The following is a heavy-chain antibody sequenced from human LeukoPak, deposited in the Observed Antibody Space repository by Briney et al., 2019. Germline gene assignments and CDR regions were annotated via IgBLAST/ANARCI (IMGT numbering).Heavy chain of an antibody. CDR3: ANDFWSGYHIL. D-gene: IGHD3-3*01. J-gene: IGHJ4*02. CDR2: IKRDGSGT. CDR1: GFTFSFNS. V-gene: IGHV3-74*01. Sequence: GGSLRLSCAASGFTFSFNSMHWVRQGPGKGLVWVSRIKRDGSGTAYADSVKGRVTISRDNAKNTLYLQMNSLRAEDTAVYYCANDFWSGYHILWGQGTLVTVSS.